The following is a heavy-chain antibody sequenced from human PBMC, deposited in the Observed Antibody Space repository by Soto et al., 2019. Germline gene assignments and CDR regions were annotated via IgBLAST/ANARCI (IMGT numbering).Heavy chain of an antibody. Sequence: SETLSLTCTVSGGSISSSSYYWGWIRQPPGKGLEWIVSFYYSGSTSYNPSLKSRVTISLDTSKNQFSLKLSSVTAADTAVYYCARTYDDSGPNSGGYGFDIWGPGTMVTVSS. D-gene: IGHD3-22*01. CDR3: ARTYDDSGPNSGGYGFDI. CDR1: GGSISSSSYY. J-gene: IGHJ3*02. CDR2: FYYSGST. V-gene: IGHV4-39*07.